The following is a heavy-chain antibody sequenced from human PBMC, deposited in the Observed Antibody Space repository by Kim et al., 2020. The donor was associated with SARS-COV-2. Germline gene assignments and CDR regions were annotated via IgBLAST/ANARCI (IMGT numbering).Heavy chain of an antibody. D-gene: IGHD2-21*01. CDR1: GFSLSSSRLG. J-gene: IGHJ4*02. Sequence: SGPTLVNPTQTLTLTCSFSGFSLSSSRLGVAWIRQPPGKALEWLALIYWDDDKRYSPSLKSRLSITKDTSKNQVTLTMTNMDPVDTATYYCAHCGGGNCYGGRKFDYWGQGTLVTVSS. V-gene: IGHV2-5*02. CDR2: IYWDDDK. CDR3: AHCGGGNCYGGRKFDY.